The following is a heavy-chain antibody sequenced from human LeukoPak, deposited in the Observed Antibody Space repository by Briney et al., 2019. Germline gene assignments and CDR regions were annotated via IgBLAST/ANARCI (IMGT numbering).Heavy chain of an antibody. Sequence: GGSLTLSCVASGFPFNTYDMKWVRQAPGRGLEWVSYIGSSGSPIYYADSVKGRFSISRDNSKNSLSLQLNSLRAEDTAIYYCARVGAYAAVNFWGQGTLVTVSS. V-gene: IGHV3-48*03. J-gene: IGHJ4*02. CDR2: IGSSGSPI. D-gene: IGHD3-16*01. CDR3: ARVGAYAAVNF. CDR1: GFPFNTYD.